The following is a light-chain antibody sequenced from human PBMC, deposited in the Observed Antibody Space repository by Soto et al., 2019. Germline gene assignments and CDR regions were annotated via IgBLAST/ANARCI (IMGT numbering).Light chain of an antibody. J-gene: IGKJ1*01. CDR3: HQYNSYTWT. Sequence: DIQMTQSPSTLSASVGDRVTITCRASQNVTSRLAWFQQRQGKGSKLLMYDVSTLESGVPSRFSGSGSGTEFTLTVSSLQPDDFATYYCHQYNSYTWTFGQGTTVDI. V-gene: IGKV1-5*01. CDR1: QNVTSR. CDR2: DVS.